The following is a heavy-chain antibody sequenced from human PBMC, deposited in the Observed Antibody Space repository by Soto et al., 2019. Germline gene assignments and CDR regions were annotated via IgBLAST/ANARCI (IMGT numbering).Heavy chain of an antibody. Sequence: PSETLSLTCSVSGVSLNSGHYYWVWVRQSPGKGLAWIASVYYDESTYYSPSLKSRVTISIDKPRNQFSLTLKSVTAADTAVYYCGKVLIGATRHADVDSWGQGARVTVSS. CDR2: VYYDEST. CDR1: GVSLNSGHYY. J-gene: IGHJ4*02. D-gene: IGHD2-15*01. CDR3: GKVLIGATRHADVDS. V-gene: IGHV4-39*01.